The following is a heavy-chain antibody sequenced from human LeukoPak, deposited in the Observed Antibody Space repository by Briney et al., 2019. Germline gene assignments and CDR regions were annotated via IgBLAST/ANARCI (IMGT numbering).Heavy chain of an antibody. CDR2: IKDKTNGGTT. V-gene: IGHV3-15*01. Sequence: PGGSLRLSCAASGFTFNNAWMTWVRQAPGKGLEWVGRIKDKTNGGTTDCAAPVTGRFTISRDDSKATLYLQMNSLKTEDTAVYYCTKEVKVIPTTISAFDIWGQGTMVTVSS. CDR3: TKEVKVIPTTISAFDI. D-gene: IGHD2-2*01. J-gene: IGHJ3*02. CDR1: GFTFNNAW.